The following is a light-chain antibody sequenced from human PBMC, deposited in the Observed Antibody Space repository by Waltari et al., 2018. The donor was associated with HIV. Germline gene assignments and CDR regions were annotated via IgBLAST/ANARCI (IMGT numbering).Light chain of an antibody. CDR3: AAWDDSLSGWV. CDR2: RNN. Sequence: QSVLTQPPSASGTPGQRVTISCSGTSSNSGSNYVYWYQQLPGTAPKLLIYRNNQRPSGVPDRFSGSKSGTSASLAISGLRSEDEADYYCAAWDDSLSGWVFGGGTKLTVL. CDR1: SSNSGSNY. V-gene: IGLV1-47*01. J-gene: IGLJ3*02.